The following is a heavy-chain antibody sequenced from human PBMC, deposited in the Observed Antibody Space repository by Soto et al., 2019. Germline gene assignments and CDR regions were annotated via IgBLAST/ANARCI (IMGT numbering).Heavy chain of an antibody. J-gene: IGHJ4*02. D-gene: IGHD2-2*01. CDR3: AKDGRILGYCSSTSCPGNLSEN. V-gene: IGHV3-30*18. CDR2: ISYDGSNK. CDR1: GFTFSSYG. Sequence: PGGSLRLSCAASGFTFSSYGMHWVRQAPGKGLEWVAVISYDGSNKYYADSVKGRFTISRDNSKNTLYLQMNSLRAEDTAVHYCAKDGRILGYCSSTSCPGNLSENWGQGTLVTVSS.